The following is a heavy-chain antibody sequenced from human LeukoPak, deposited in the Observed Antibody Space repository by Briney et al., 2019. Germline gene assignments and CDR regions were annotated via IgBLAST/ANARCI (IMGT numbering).Heavy chain of an antibody. CDR3: ARGGIVRLNYFDY. CDR2: VSSSSSII. Sequence: GGSLRLSCAASGFTLSSYSMNWVRQAPGKGLEWVTYVSSSSSIIYYADSVKGRFTISRGNAENSLHLQMNSLRAEDTAVYYCARGGIVRLNYFDYWGQGTLVTVSS. J-gene: IGHJ4*02. D-gene: IGHD1-26*01. V-gene: IGHV3-48*01. CDR1: GFTLSSYS.